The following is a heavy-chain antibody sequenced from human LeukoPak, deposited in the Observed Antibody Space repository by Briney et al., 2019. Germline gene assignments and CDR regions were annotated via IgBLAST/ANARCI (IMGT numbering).Heavy chain of an antibody. V-gene: IGHV3-72*01. CDR2: IRRKGQSYTT. D-gene: IGHD3-16*01. CDR3: SRDGGEGGNSAFDI. Sequence: GGSLRLSYAASGFTFSDYILDWVRQAPGKGLEWVGRIRRKGQSYTTEYAASVKGRFTISRDDSRNSMYLHMNSLKTEDTAVYHCSRDGGEGGNSAFDIWGPETMVTVSS. J-gene: IGHJ3*02. CDR1: GFTFSDYI.